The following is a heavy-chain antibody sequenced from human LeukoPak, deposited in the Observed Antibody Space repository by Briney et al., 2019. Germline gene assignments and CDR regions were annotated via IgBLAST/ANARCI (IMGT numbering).Heavy chain of an antibody. D-gene: IGHD5-18*01. V-gene: IGHV4-59*01. Sequence: PSETLSLTCTVSGGSISSYYWSWIRQPPGKGLEWIGYIYYSGSTNYNPSLKSRVTISVDTSKNQFSLKLSSVTAADTAVCYCARVGGYSYGPQYYYYYYYYMDVWGKGTTVTVSS. J-gene: IGHJ6*03. CDR2: IYYSGST. CDR3: ARVGGYSYGPQYYYYYYYYMDV. CDR1: GGSISSYY.